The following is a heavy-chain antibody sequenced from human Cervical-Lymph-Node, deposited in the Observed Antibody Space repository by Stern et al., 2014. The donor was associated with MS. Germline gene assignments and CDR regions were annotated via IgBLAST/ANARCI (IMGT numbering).Heavy chain of an antibody. CDR1: GFTFSSYG. D-gene: IGHD6-13*01. CDR2: ISYDGSNK. J-gene: IGHJ6*02. V-gene: IGHV3-30*18. CDR3: AKRFGYSSSWYRGGYYYYGMDV. Sequence: VQLVESGGGVVQPGRSLRLSCEASGFTFSSYGRHWVRQAPGKGLEWGAVISYDGSNKYYADSVKGRFTISRDNSKNTLYLQMNSLRAEDTAVYYCAKRFGYSSSWYRGGYYYYGMDVWGQGTTVTVSS.